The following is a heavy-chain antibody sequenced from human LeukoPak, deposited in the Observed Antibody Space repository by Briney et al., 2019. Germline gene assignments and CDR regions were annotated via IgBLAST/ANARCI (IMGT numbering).Heavy chain of an antibody. CDR3: ARAPTVTTLYYYYYYMDV. V-gene: IGHV1-69*13. J-gene: IGHJ6*03. CDR2: IIPIFGTA. CDR1: GGTFSSYA. D-gene: IGHD4-17*01. Sequence: SVKVSCKASGGTFSSYAISWVRQAPGQGLEWMGGIIPIFGTANYAQKFQGRVTITADESTSTAYMELSRLRSDDTAVYYCARAPTVTTLYYYYYYMDVWGKGTTVTVSS.